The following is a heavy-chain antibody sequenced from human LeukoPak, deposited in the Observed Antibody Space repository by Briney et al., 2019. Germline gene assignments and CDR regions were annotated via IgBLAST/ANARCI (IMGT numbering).Heavy chain of an antibody. J-gene: IGHJ6*03. CDR3: ATSSRLYYYYYYMDV. CDR2: ISVSGGST. V-gene: IGHV3-23*01. D-gene: IGHD6-25*01. Sequence: PGGSLRLSCAASGFTFSLYAMTWVRQAPGKGLEWVSVISVSGGSTCYADSVKGRFTISRDNSKNTLYLQMDSLRADDTAVYYCATSSRLYYYYYYMDVWGKGTTVTVSS. CDR1: GFTFSLYA.